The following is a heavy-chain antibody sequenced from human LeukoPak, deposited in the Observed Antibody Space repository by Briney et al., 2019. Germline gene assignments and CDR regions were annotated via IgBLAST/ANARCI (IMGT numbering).Heavy chain of an antibody. Sequence: GDSLRLSCAVSGFTLSSYWMNWVRQSAGKGLEWVASIKQAGAEKSYMDSVNGRFTISRDNAKHSLYLQMSSARSEPTAPYYLARDGTTAGLYFNLSGEGTLVTASS. J-gene: IGHJ4*01. D-gene: IGHD1/OR15-1a*01. CDR3: ARDGTTAGLYFNL. CDR1: GFTLSSYW. CDR2: IKQAGAEK. V-gene: IGHV3-7*01.